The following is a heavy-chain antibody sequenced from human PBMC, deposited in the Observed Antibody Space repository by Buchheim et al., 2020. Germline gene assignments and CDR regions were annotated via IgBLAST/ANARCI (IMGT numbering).Heavy chain of an antibody. J-gene: IGHJ4*02. CDR1: GFTLSNYA. Sequence: EVQLLESGGGLAQPGGSLRLSCAASGFTLSNYAMNWVRQAPGKGLEWVSTISGCGCSTYYADSVKGRFTISRDNSKATLYLKMNSLRAEDTAVYYGAKGVWNYAPPGDYWGKGS. V-gene: IGHV3-23*01. D-gene: IGHD1-7*01. CDR2: ISGCGCST. CDR3: AKGVWNYAPPGDY.